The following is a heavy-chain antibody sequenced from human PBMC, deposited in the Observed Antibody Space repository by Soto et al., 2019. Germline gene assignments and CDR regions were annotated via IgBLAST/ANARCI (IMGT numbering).Heavy chain of an antibody. Sequence: QVQLQKSGPGLVKPSGTLSLTCTVSNASISSRKWWTWVRQTPGKGLEWIGEIYHSGSINHNPSLKCRFTMSVDKSNNQFSLRMTSVTAADTAVYYCASKFGELLADAFDIWGQGTVVTVSS. J-gene: IGHJ3*02. CDR2: IYHSGSI. CDR3: ASKFGELLADAFDI. V-gene: IGHV4-4*02. CDR1: NASISSRKW. D-gene: IGHD3-10*01.